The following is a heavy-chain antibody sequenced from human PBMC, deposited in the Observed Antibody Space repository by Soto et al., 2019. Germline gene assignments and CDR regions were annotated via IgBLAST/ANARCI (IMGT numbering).Heavy chain of an antibody. V-gene: IGHV3-21*01. J-gene: IGHJ6*02. CDR1: GFTFSSYS. Sequence: EVQLVESGGGLVKPGGSLRLSCAASGFTFSSYSMNWVRQAPWKGLEWVSSISSSSSYIYYADSVKGRFTISRDNAKNSLYLQMNSLRAEDTAVYYCARARSGDYYGMDVWGQGTTVTVSS. CDR3: ARARSGDYYGMDV. CDR2: ISSSSSYI.